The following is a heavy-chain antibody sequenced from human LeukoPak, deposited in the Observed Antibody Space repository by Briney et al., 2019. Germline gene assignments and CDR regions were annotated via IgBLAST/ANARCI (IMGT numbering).Heavy chain of an antibody. V-gene: IGHV4-34*01. CDR1: GGSFSGYY. CDR2: INHSGST. J-gene: IGHJ3*02. CDR3: TRLLNNDNAGDPDTFDI. Sequence: PSETLSLTCAVYGGSFSGYYWSWIRQPPGKGLEWIGEINHSGSTNYNPSLKSRVTISVDTSKNQFSLKLSSVTAADTAVYYCTRLLNNDNAGDPDTFDIWGPGTMVTVSS. D-gene: IGHD4-17*01.